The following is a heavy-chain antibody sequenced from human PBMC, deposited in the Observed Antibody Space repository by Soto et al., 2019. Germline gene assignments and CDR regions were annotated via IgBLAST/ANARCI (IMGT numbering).Heavy chain of an antibody. CDR3: ARLIPASLGQMSFYFDY. CDR2: IYHTGIT. J-gene: IGHJ4*02. D-gene: IGHD2-15*01. Sequence: QVQLQESGPRLVKPSETMSLTCTVSGGSISSLYWSWFRQPPGKRPEWIGYIYHTGITNYNPSLKSRISISVDTAKNQFSMNLTSVTAADTPIYYCARLIPASLGQMSFYFDYWGQGALVTVSS. V-gene: IGHV4-59*11. CDR1: GGSISSLY.